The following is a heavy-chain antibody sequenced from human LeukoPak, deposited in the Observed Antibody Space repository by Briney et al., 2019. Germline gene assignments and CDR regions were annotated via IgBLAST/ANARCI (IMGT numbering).Heavy chain of an antibody. Sequence: ASVKVSCKASGYTFTSYGISWVRQAPGQGLEWMGWISAYNGNTNYAQKLQGRDTMTTDTSTSTAYMELRSLRSDDTAVYYCARETYYYDSSGYYLDYWGQGTLVTVSS. CDR2: ISAYNGNT. J-gene: IGHJ4*02. CDR1: GYTFTSYG. CDR3: ARETYYYDSSGYYLDY. V-gene: IGHV1-18*01. D-gene: IGHD3-22*01.